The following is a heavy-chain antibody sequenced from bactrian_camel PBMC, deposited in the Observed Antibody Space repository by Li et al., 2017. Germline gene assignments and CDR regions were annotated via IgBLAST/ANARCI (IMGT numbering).Heavy chain of an antibody. J-gene: IGHJ6*01. CDR1: DAAYSSNC. Sequence: HVQLVESGGGSVQAGGSLRLSCVASDAAYSSNCMGWYRQAPGKKREGVATFDSNGGTNYTDSVKGRFTISFDRTESTLYLQMNNLKPEDTGMYYCGAEPGMGWVLNGRCPDNYGYWGQGTQVTVS. V-gene: IGHV3S53*01. CDR2: FDSNGGT. D-gene: IGHD5*01. CDR3: GAEPGMGWVLNGRCPDNYGY.